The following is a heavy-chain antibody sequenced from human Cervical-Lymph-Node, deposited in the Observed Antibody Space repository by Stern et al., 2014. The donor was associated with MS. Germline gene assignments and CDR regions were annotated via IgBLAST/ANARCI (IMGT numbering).Heavy chain of an antibody. D-gene: IGHD2-15*01. CDR2: IIPSSGGT. Sequence: QLVQSGAEVKKPGASVKVSCKASGYRFIDYYMHWVRQAPGQGLEWMGRIIPSSGGTEYAQKFQGRVTMTRDTSISAAYMELSSLRYDDTAVYYCARLSDDSSYSLSYWGQGSLVTVSS. J-gene: IGHJ4*02. CDR1: GYRFIDYY. V-gene: IGHV1-2*06. CDR3: ARLSDDSSYSLSY.